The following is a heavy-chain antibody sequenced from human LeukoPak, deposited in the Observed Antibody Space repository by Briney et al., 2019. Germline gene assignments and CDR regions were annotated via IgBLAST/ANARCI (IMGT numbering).Heavy chain of an antibody. D-gene: IGHD3/OR15-3a*01. CDR3: ARVGLDWGSIDY. V-gene: IGHV4-59*12. Sequence: PSETLSLTCTVSGGSISTYYWNWMRQSPGKTLEWIGYIYYTGSTTYNPSLKSRVTISLDTSKNQFSLKLSSVTAADTAVYYCARVGLDWGSIDYWGQGTLVTVSS. J-gene: IGHJ4*02. CDR1: GGSISTYY. CDR2: IYYTGST.